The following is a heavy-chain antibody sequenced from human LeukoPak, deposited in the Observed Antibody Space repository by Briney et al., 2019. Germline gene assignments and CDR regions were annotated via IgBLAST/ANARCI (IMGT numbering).Heavy chain of an antibody. D-gene: IGHD1-26*01. CDR1: GYTFTGYY. V-gene: IGHV1-2*02. CDR2: INPNSGGT. J-gene: IGHJ5*02. CDR3: ARENRGTAELKRKLGGSYLVVFDP. Sequence: PRASLKVSCKASGYTFTGYYMHWVRQAPGQGLEWMGWINPNSGGTNYAQKFQGRVTMTRDTSISTAYMELSRLRSDDTAVYYCARENRGTAELKRKLGGSYLVVFDPWGQGTLVTVSS.